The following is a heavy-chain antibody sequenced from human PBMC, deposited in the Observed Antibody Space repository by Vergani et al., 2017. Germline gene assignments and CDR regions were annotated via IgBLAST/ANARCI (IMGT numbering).Heavy chain of an antibody. J-gene: IGHJ5*02. CDR3: ARVGVYYGSGSYYNGXFDP. V-gene: IGHV4-39*07. D-gene: IGHD3-10*01. CDR1: GGSISSSSYY. Sequence: QLQLQESGPGLVKPSETLSLTCTVSGGSISSSSYYWGWIRQPPGKGLEWIGSIYYSGSTYYNPSLKSRVTISVDTSTNQFSLKLSSVTAADTAVYYCARVGVYYGSGSYYNGXFDPWGQGTLVTVSS. CDR2: IYYSGST.